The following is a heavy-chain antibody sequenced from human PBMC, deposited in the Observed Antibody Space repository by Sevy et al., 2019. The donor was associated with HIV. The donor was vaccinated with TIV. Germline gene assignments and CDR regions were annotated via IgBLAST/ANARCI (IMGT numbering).Heavy chain of an antibody. CDR3: ARDYS. V-gene: IGHV3-7*01. CDR1: GFIFNSYW. J-gene: IGHJ4*02. Sequence: GGSLRLSCGASGFIFNSYWMTWVRQAPGKGLEWEATIKQDGSEKYYVDSVKGRFTISRDNVKNSVHLQMSSLRVEDTAMYYCARDYSWGQGTQVTVSS. CDR2: IKQDGSEK.